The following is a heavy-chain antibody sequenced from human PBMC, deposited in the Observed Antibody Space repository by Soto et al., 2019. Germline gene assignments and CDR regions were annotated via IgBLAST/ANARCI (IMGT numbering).Heavy chain of an antibody. J-gene: IGHJ1*01. Sequence: LRLSCAASGFTFDDYAMHWVRQVPGKGLEWVSGINWNSGSIGYADSVKGRFAISRDNAKNSLHLQMNGLRAEDTAFYYCVKDESINWYSGHFRHWGQGTLVTVS. V-gene: IGHV3-9*01. CDR2: INWNSGSI. CDR3: VKDESINWYSGHFRH. D-gene: IGHD6-13*01. CDR1: GFTFDDYA.